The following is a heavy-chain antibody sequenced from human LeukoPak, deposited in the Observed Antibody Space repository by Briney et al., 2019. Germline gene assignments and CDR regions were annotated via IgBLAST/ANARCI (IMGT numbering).Heavy chain of an antibody. CDR3: AKDVGKWESLHFFDY. J-gene: IGHJ4*02. CDR2: VSGSGAGT. Sequence: PGGSLRLSCAASGLTFNTYAMSWVRQAPGKGLQWVSTVSGSGAGTFYGDSVKGRFTISRDDSRNTLYLQMNSLRGDDTAVYYCAKDVGKWESLHFFDYWGQGTLVTVSS. CDR1: GLTFNTYA. D-gene: IGHD1-26*01. V-gene: IGHV3-23*01.